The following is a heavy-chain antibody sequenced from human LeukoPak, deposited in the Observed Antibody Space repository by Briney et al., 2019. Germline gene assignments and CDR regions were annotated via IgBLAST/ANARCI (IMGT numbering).Heavy chain of an antibody. CDR3: ARHPFATPFDY. Sequence: SETLSLTCTVSGGSISSYYWSWIRQPPGKGLEWIGYIYYSGSTNYNPSLKSRVTISVDTSKNQFSLKLSSVTAADTAVYFCARHPFATPFDYWGPGTLVTVSS. CDR1: GGSISSYY. CDR2: IYYSGST. J-gene: IGHJ4*02. D-gene: IGHD2-15*01. V-gene: IGHV4-59*01.